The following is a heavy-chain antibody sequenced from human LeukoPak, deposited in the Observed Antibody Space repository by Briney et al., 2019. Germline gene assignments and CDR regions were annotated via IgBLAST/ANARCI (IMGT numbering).Heavy chain of an antibody. CDR3: ARVRYYDSSGYSRYFDY. CDR2: IYYSGST. Sequence: SETLSLTCTVSGGSIINYYWSWIRQPPGKGLEWIGYIYYSGSTNYNPSLKSRVTISVHTSKNQFSLKLSSVTAADTAVYYCARVRYYDSSGYSRYFDYWGQGTLVTVSS. CDR1: GGSIINYY. D-gene: IGHD3-22*01. V-gene: IGHV4-59*12. J-gene: IGHJ4*02.